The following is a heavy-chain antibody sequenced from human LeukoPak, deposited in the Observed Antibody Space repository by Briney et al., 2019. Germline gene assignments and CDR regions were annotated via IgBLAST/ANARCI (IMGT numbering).Heavy chain of an antibody. CDR3: AKDQHGEWFGELFYYYYGMDV. CDR1: GFTFSSYG. Sequence: GGSLRLSCAASGFTFSSYGMHWVRQAPGKGLEWVAVISYDGSNKYYADSVKGRFTISRDNSKNTLYLQMNSLRAEDTAVYYCAKDQHGEWFGELFYYYYGMDVWGQGTTVTVSS. D-gene: IGHD3-10*01. CDR2: ISYDGSNK. J-gene: IGHJ6*02. V-gene: IGHV3-30*18.